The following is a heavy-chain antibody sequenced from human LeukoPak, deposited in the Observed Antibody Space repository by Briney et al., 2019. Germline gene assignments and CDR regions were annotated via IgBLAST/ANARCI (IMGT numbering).Heavy chain of an antibody. V-gene: IGHV1-69*02. CDR2: IIPILGIA. CDR1: GGTFSSYT. D-gene: IGHD1-1*01. CDR3: ARAERGMSKGTHEYYYCYMDV. Sequence: SVKVSCKASGGTFSSYTISWVRQAPGQGLEWMGRIIPILGIANYAQKFQGRVTITADKSTSTAYMELSSLRSEDTAVYYCARAERGMSKGTHEYYYCYMDVWGKGTTVTLSS. J-gene: IGHJ6*03.